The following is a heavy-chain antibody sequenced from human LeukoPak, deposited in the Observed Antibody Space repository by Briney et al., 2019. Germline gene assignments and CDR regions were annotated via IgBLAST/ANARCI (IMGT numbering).Heavy chain of an antibody. Sequence: ASVKVSCKVSGYTLTDLSMHWVRQAPGRGLEWMGGFDPEDGETIYAQKFQGRVTMTEDTSTDTAYMELSSLRSEDTAVYYCATPAELVVVNAFDYWGQGTLVTVSS. D-gene: IGHD3-22*01. CDR2: FDPEDGET. CDR3: ATPAELVVVNAFDY. CDR1: GYTLTDLS. V-gene: IGHV1-24*01. J-gene: IGHJ4*02.